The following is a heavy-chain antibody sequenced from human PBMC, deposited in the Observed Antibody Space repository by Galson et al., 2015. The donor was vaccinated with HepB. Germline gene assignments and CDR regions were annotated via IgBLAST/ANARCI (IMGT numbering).Heavy chain of an antibody. Sequence: SLRLSCAASGFTFSSHWMYWVRQAPGKGLVWVSRINSDGSRTNYADSVKGRFTISRDNAKDTLSLQMTSLRAEDTAVYYCARGLEGESSVGLDHWGQGALVTVSS. CDR1: GFTFSSHW. D-gene: IGHD3-16*01. CDR2: INSDGSRT. J-gene: IGHJ4*02. V-gene: IGHV3-74*01. CDR3: ARGLEGESSVGLDH.